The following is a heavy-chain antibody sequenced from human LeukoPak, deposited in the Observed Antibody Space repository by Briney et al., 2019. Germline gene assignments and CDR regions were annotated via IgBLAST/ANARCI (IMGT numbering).Heavy chain of an antibody. Sequence: SETLSLTCTVSGGSISSYYWSWIRQPPGKGLEWIGYIYYIGSTNYNPSLKSRVTISVDTSKNQFSLKLSSVTAADTAVYYCARQRGYKSKSFDYWGQGTLVTVSS. CDR3: ARQRGYKSKSFDY. V-gene: IGHV4-59*08. J-gene: IGHJ4*02. CDR1: GGSISSYY. CDR2: IYYIGST. D-gene: IGHD5-24*01.